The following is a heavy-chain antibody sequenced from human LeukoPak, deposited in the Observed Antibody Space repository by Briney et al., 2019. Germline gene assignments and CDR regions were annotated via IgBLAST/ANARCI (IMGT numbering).Heavy chain of an antibody. V-gene: IGHV3-7*01. CDR1: GLTFSNAW. Sequence: GGSLRLSCAASGLTFSNAWMSWVRQAPGKGLEWVANIKQDGSEKSYVDSVKGRFTISRDNTKNSLYLQMNSLRAEDTAVYFCAREWAGPSFDYWGQGTLVTVSS. D-gene: IGHD6-19*01. CDR2: IKQDGSEK. J-gene: IGHJ4*02. CDR3: AREWAGPSFDY.